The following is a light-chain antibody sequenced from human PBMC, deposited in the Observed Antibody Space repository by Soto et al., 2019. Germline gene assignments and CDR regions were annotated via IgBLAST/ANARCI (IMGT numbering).Light chain of an antibody. V-gene: IGKV1-27*01. J-gene: IGKJ1*01. CDR1: QGISHY. CDR3: QQYNSGPWT. Sequence: DIQMTQSPSSLSASVGDRVTITCRASQGISHYLAWYQQKPGKVPKLLIYTASTLQSGVPSRFSGSESGTDFTLTISSLQPKDVATYYCQQYNSGPWTFGQGTKVEVK. CDR2: TAS.